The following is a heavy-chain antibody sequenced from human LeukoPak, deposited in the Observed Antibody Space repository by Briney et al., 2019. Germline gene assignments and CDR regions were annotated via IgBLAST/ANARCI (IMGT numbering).Heavy chain of an antibody. CDR3: ARPRYCSGGSCYELGY. CDR2: TYYRSRWYT. D-gene: IGHD2-15*01. CDR1: GDSVSSNSAA. Sequence: SQTLSLTCAISGDSVSSNSAAWNWIRQSPSRGLEWLGRTYYRSRWYTDYAVSVKSRINISPDTSRNQFSLKLDSVTPEDTAVYYCARPRYCSGGSCYELGYWGQGTLVTVSS. J-gene: IGHJ4*02. V-gene: IGHV6-1*01.